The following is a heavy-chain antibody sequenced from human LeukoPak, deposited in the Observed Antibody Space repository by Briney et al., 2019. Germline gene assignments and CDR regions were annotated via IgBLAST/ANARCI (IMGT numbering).Heavy chain of an antibody. J-gene: IGHJ4*02. Sequence: NPSETLSLTCAVYGGSFSGYYWSWIRQPPGKGLEWIGEINHSGSTNYSPSLKSRVTISVDTSKNQFSLKLSSVTAADTAVYYCARIPRSAGAARRYFDYWGQGTLVTVSS. D-gene: IGHD6-6*01. V-gene: IGHV4-34*01. CDR3: ARIPRSAGAARRYFDY. CDR2: INHSGST. CDR1: GGSFSGYY.